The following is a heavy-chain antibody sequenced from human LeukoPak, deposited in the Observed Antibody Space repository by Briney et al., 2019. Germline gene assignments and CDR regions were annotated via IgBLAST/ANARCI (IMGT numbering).Heavy chain of an antibody. CDR3: TRDRQGPKLYEMHV. J-gene: IGHJ6*02. D-gene: IGHD3-10*01. V-gene: IGHV3-7*01. Sequence: TGGSLRLSCAASGFTFSTYWMSWVRQAPGKGLEWVANIRQDGSAKYYLDSVKGRFTISRDNAKNSLYLQMNSLRAEDTAVYSCTRDRQGPKLYEMHVWGQGTTVPVSS. CDR2: IRQDGSAK. CDR1: GFTFSTYW.